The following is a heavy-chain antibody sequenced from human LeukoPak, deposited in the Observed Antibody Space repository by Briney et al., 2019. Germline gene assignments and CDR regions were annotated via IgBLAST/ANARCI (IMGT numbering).Heavy chain of an antibody. D-gene: IGHD4-11*01. CDR1: GITFSSYG. J-gene: IGHJ4*02. Sequence: GGSLRLSCAASGITFSSYGMHWVRQAPGKGLEWVAVISYDGSNKYYADSVKGRFTISRDNSKNTLYLQMNSLRAEDTAVYYCAKLDYPFDYWGQGTLVTVSS. CDR3: AKLDYPFDY. V-gene: IGHV3-30*18. CDR2: ISYDGSNK.